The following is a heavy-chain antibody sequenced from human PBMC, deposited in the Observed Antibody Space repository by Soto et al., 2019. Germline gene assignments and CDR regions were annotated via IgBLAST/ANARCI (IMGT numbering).Heavy chain of an antibody. CDR3: AHSRDGPNL. J-gene: IGHJ4*02. Sequence: QVQLVESGGGVVQPGRSLRLSCAASGFTFSSYGMHWVRQAPGKGLEWVAVISYDGSNKYYADSVKGRFTISRDNSKNTLYLQMNSLRAEDTAVYYCAHSRDGPNLWGQGTLVTVSS. V-gene: IGHV3-30*03. CDR2: ISYDGSNK. CDR1: GFTFSSYG.